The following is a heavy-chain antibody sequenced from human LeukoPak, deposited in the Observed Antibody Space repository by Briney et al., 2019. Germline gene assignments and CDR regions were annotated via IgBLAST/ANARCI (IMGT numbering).Heavy chain of an antibody. CDR1: GFTFSSYS. CDR2: ISSSSSYI. CDR3: ARDRSGAAAVFDY. J-gene: IGHJ4*02. D-gene: IGHD6-13*01. Sequence: PGGSLRLSCAASGFTFSSYSTNWVRQAPGKGLEWVSSISSSSSYIYYADSVKGRFTISRDNAKNSLYLQMNSLRAEDTAVYYCARDRSGAAAVFDYWGQGTLVTVSS. V-gene: IGHV3-21*01.